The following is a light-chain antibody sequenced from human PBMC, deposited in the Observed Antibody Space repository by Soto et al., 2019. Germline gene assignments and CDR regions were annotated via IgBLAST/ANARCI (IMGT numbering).Light chain of an antibody. CDR2: AAS. CDR1: QAISTW. Sequence: DIQMTQSPSSVSASVGDRVTITGRAIQAISTWLAWYQQKPGKAPKLLIYAASNLQTGVPSRFSGSGSGTDFTLTISSLQPEDFATYYCQQANSFPRTFGQGTKVEIK. CDR3: QQANSFPRT. V-gene: IGKV1D-12*01. J-gene: IGKJ1*01.